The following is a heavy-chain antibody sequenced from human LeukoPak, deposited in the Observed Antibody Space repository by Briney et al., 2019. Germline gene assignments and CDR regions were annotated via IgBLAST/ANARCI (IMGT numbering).Heavy chain of an antibody. V-gene: IGHV3-48*01. CDR3: ARDQRGYSYGYFRHYYYYMDV. J-gene: IGHJ6*03. CDR2: ISSSSSTI. Sequence: PGGSLRLSCAASGFTFSSYSMNWVRQAPGKGLEWVSYISSSSSTIYYADSVKGRFTISRDNAKNSLYLQMNSLRAEDTAVYYCARDQRGYSYGYFRHYYYYMDVWGKGTTVTVSS. D-gene: IGHD5-18*01. CDR1: GFTFSSYS.